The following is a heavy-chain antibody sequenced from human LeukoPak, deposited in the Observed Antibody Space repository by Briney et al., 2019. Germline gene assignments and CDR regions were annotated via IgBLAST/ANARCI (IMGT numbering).Heavy chain of an antibody. CDR1: GYSISSGYY. Sequence: SETLCLTCAVSGYSISSGYYWGWIRQPPGKGLEWFGGSDHSGSTYYNPSLKSRVTISVDTSKNKFSLKLSSVTAADTAVYYCARDRGITGYSSGWSPILNFDYWGQGTLVTVSS. D-gene: IGHD6-19*01. V-gene: IGHV4-38-2*02. J-gene: IGHJ4*02. CDR2: SDHSGST. CDR3: ARDRGITGYSSGWSPILNFDY.